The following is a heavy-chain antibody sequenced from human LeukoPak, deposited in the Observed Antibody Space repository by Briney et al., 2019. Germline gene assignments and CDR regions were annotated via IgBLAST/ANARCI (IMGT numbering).Heavy chain of an antibody. CDR3: ARDEKASLIVWPYY. D-gene: IGHD2-15*01. Sequence: SETLSLTCTVSGGSISSGSYYWSWLRQPAGKGLEWIGRIYTSGSTNYNPSLKSRVTISVDTSKNQFSLKLSSVTAADTAVYYCARDEKASLIVWPYYWGQGTLVTVPS. CDR2: IYTSGST. CDR1: GGSISSGSYY. J-gene: IGHJ4*02. V-gene: IGHV4-61*02.